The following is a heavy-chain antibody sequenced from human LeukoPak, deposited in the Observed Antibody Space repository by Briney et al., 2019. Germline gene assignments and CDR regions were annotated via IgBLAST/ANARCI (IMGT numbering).Heavy chain of an antibody. CDR3: AKVSASGTGYFDY. CDR1: GFTFSSYA. CDR2: IGGSGGST. J-gene: IGHJ4*02. Sequence: GGSLRLSCAASGFTFSSYAMRWVRQTPGKGGEWVSAIGGSGGSTYYADSVKGRFTISRDNPRNTLHLQMNSLRDEDTAIYYCAKVSASGTGYFDYWGQGTLVTVSS. V-gene: IGHV3-23*01. D-gene: IGHD6-13*01.